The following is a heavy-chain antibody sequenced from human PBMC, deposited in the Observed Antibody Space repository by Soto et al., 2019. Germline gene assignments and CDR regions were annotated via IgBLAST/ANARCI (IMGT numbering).Heavy chain of an antibody. J-gene: IGHJ6*02. CDR2: IYYSGST. Sequence: SETLSLTCTVSGGSISSYYWSWIRQPPGKGLEWIGYIYYSGSTNYNPSLKSRVTISVDTSKNQFSLKLSSVTAADTAVYYCGRLNDSRDFYYYYGMDVWGQGTTVTVSS. CDR1: GGSISSYY. D-gene: IGHD3-22*01. V-gene: IGHV4-59*08. CDR3: GRLNDSRDFYYYYGMDV.